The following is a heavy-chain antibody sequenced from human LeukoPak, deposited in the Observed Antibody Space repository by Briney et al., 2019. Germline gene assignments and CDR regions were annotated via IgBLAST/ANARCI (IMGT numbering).Heavy chain of an antibody. Sequence: VASVNVSCKASGGTFSSYAISWVRQAPGQGLEWMGGIIPIFGTANYAQKFQGRVTITTDESTSTAYMELSSLRSEDTAVYYCAEDRRLRFEGGARDYYYYMDVWGKGTTVTVSS. CDR2: IIPIFGTA. V-gene: IGHV1-69*05. CDR3: AEDRRLRFEGGARDYYYYMDV. J-gene: IGHJ6*03. CDR1: GGTFSSYA. D-gene: IGHD5-12*01.